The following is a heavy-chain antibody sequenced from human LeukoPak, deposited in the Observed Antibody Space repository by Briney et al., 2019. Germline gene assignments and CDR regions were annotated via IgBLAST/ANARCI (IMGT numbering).Heavy chain of an antibody. CDR2: ISGSGGST. V-gene: IGHV3-23*01. J-gene: IGHJ4*02. CDR1: GLTFSSYA. CDR3: AKSDGYNSKAHLFDY. D-gene: IGHD5-24*01. Sequence: PGGSLRLSCAASGLTFSSYAMSWVRQAPGKGLEWVSAISGSGGSTYYADSVKGRFTISRDNSKNTLYLQMNSLRAEDTAVYYCAKSDGYNSKAHLFDYWGQGTLVTVSS.